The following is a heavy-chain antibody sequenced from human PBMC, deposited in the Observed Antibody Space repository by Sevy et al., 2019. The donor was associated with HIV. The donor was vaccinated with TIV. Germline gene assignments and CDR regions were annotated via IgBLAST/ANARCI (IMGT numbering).Heavy chain of an antibody. V-gene: IGHV1-24*01. D-gene: IGHD2-15*01. CDR2: FDPEDGER. CDR1: GYTLTQLS. Sequence: ASVKVSCKVSGYTLTQLSMHWVRQAPGKGLERMGSFDPEDGERIYAQKFQGRITMTEDTSTDTAYMDLSSLKSDDTAVYYCATTREYYQGKSGYFDYWGQGALVTVSS. CDR3: ATTREYYQGKSGYFDY. J-gene: IGHJ4*02.